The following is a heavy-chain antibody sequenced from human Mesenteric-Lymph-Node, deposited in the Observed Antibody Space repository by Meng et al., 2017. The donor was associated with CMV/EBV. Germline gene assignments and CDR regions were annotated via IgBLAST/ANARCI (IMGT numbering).Heavy chain of an antibody. J-gene: IGHJ5*02. CDR1: GYSFTSYW. D-gene: IGHD4-23*01. V-gene: IGHV5-51*01. CDR3: ARLTVVTQGGWFDP. Sequence: SGYSFTSYWIGWGSRMPGKGLEWMGIIYPGDSDTRYSPSFQGQVTISADKSISTAYLQWSSLKASDTAMYYCARLTVVTQGGWFDPWGQGTLVTVSS. CDR2: IYPGDSDT.